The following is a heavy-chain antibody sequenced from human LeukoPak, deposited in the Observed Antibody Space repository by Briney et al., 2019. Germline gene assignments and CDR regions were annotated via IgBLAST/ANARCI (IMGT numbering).Heavy chain of an antibody. J-gene: IGHJ3*02. CDR2: IYHSGST. D-gene: IGHD1-26*01. Sequence: SETLSLTCTVSGYSISSGFYWGWIRQPPGKGLEWIGNIYHSGSTYYNPSLRSRVTISVDTSKNQFSLKLISVTAADTAVYYCASTYSLYDAFDIWGQGTMVTVSS. V-gene: IGHV4-38-2*02. CDR3: ASTYSLYDAFDI. CDR1: GYSISSGFY.